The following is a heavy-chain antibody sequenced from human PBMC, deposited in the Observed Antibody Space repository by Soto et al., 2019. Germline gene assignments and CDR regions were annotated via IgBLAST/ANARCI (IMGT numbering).Heavy chain of an antibody. V-gene: IGHV3-23*01. CDR2: TSYNGAAT. D-gene: IGHD3-3*02. CDR1: GFTLSSYA. Sequence: GGSLRLSCAASGFTLSSYAMSWVRQAPGKGLEWVSSTSYNGAATYYGDSVRGRFTFSRDNSKNMLYLQMNSLTAGDTAVYYSATISVAPSTEYWGQGTQVTVSS. J-gene: IGHJ4*02. CDR3: ATISVAPSTEY.